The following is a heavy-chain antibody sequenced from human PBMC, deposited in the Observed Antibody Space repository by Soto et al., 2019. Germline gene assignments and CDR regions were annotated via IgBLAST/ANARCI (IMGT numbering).Heavy chain of an antibody. Sequence: ASVKVCCKASGYTFTSYDINWVRQATGQGLEWMGWMNPNSGNTGYAQKFQGRVTMTRNTSISTAYMELSSLRSEDTAVDSCARGRRDCSSTSRKGWFEPRGQGTLVTVSS. CDR1: GYTFTSYD. J-gene: IGHJ5*02. CDR3: ARGRRDCSSTSRKGWFEP. V-gene: IGHV1-8*01. D-gene: IGHD2-2*01. CDR2: MNPNSGNT.